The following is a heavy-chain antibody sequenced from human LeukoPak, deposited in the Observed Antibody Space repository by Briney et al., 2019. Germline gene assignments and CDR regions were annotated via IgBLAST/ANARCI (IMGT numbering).Heavy chain of an antibody. V-gene: IGHV4-59*01. CDR1: GGSISSNY. CDR3: ARYSAPETSIDY. Sequence: PSETLSLTCTVSGGSISSNYWSWIRQPPGKGLEWIGYIYHSGSTNYNPSLKSRVTISVDTSKNQFSLMLSSVTAADTAVYYCARYSAPETSIDYWGQGTLVTVSS. J-gene: IGHJ4*02. CDR2: IYHSGST. D-gene: IGHD1-14*01.